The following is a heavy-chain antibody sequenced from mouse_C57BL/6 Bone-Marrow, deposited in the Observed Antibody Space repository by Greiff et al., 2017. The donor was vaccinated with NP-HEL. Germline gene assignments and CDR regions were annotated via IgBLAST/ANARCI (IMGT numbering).Heavy chain of an antibody. Sequence: VQLQQSGAELVRPGASVKLSCTASGFNIKDDYMHWVKQRPEQGLEWIGWIDPENGDTEYASKFQGKATITADTSSNTAYLQLSSLTSEDTAVYYCARLHSWFAYWGQGTLVTVSA. CDR3: ARLHSWFAY. V-gene: IGHV14-4*01. J-gene: IGHJ3*01. CDR2: IDPENGDT. CDR1: GFNIKDDY.